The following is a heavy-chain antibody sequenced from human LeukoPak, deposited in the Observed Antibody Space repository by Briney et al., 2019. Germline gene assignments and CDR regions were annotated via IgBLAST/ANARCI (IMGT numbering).Heavy chain of an antibody. J-gene: IGHJ4*02. V-gene: IGHV1-2*02. CDR3: ARYDEGTIGTLISN. D-gene: IGHD1-14*01. CDR2: INPNSGGT. CDR1: GYTFTGYY. Sequence: ASVKDSCKASGYTFTGYYMHWVRQAPGQGLEWMGWINPNSGGTNYAQKLQGRVTMTRDTSISTAYMELSRLRSDDTAVYYCARYDEGTIGTLISNWGQGTLVTVSS.